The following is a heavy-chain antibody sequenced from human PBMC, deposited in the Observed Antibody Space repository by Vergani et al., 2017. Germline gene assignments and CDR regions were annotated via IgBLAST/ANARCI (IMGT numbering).Heavy chain of an antibody. CDR1: GFTFSNAW. CDR3: ARDGGEWEPRNAFDI. J-gene: IGHJ3*02. Sequence: EVQLVESGGGLVKPGGSLRLSCAASGFTFSNAWMNWVRQAPGKGLEWVSYISSSSSTIYYADSVKGRFTIARDNAKNSLYLQMNSLRSEDTAVYYCARDGGEWEPRNAFDIWGQGTMVTVSS. CDR2: ISSSSSTI. V-gene: IGHV3-48*01. D-gene: IGHD1-26*01.